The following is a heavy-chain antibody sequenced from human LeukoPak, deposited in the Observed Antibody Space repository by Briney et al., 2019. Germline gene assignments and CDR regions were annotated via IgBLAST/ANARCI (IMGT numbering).Heavy chain of an antibody. CDR3: ARQVGGWFDP. J-gene: IGHJ5*02. CDR2: INHSGST. V-gene: IGHV4-34*01. Sequence: SETLSLTCAVYGGSFSGYYWSWIRQPPGKGLEWIGEINHSGSTNYNPSLKSRVTISVDKSKNQFSLKLSSVTAADTAVYYCARQVGGWFDPWGQGTLVTVSS. CDR1: GGSFSGYY.